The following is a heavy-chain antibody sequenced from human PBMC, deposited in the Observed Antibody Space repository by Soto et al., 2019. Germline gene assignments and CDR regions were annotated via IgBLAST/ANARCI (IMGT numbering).Heavy chain of an antibody. CDR1: GYTFTSCG. Sequence: ASVKVSCKASGYTFTSCGISWVRQAPGQGLEWMGWISAYNGNTNYAQKLQGRVTMTTDTSTSTAYMELRSLRSDDTAVYYCARIIAAAGSRRYYYYYMDVWGKGTTVTVSS. V-gene: IGHV1-18*01. CDR2: ISAYNGNT. CDR3: ARIIAAAGSRRYYYYYMDV. J-gene: IGHJ6*03. D-gene: IGHD6-13*01.